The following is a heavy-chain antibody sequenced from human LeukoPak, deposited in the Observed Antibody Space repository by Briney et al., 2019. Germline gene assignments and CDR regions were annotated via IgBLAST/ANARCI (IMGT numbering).Heavy chain of an antibody. J-gene: IGHJ6*03. V-gene: IGHV4-34*01. CDR3: ARTPRRCTNGVCYDGNYYYYYMDV. Sequence: PSETLSLTCAVYGGSFSGYYWSWIRQPPGKGLEWIGEINHSGSTNYNPSLKSRVTISVDTSKNQFSLKLSSVTAADTAVYYCARTPRRCTNGVCYDGNYYYYYMDVWGKGTTVTVSS. D-gene: IGHD2-8*01. CDR1: GGSFSGYY. CDR2: INHSGST.